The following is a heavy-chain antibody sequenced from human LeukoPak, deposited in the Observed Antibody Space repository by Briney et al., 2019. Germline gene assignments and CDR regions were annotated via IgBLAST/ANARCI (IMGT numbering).Heavy chain of an antibody. CDR3: ARLGLGYYYYMDV. Sequence: SVKVSCKASEGTFSSYAISWVRQAPGQGLEWMGGIIPIFGTANYAQKFQGRVTITTDESTSTAYMELSSLRSEDTAVYYCARLGLGYYYYMDVWGKGTTVTVSS. D-gene: IGHD7-27*01. J-gene: IGHJ6*03. CDR1: EGTFSSYA. CDR2: IIPIFGTA. V-gene: IGHV1-69*05.